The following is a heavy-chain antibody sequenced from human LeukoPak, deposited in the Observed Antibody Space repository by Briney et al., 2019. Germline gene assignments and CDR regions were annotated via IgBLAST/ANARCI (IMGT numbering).Heavy chain of an antibody. CDR1: GFTFSSNA. J-gene: IGHJ4*02. CDR3: ARVVVAATDY. D-gene: IGHD2-15*01. CDR2: ITYDGSNK. Sequence: PGGSLRLSCAASGFTFSSNAMHWVRQAPGKGLEWVAVITYDGSNKYYADSVKGRFTISRDNSKNTLYLQMNSLRAEDTAVYYCARVVVAATDYWGQGTLVTVSS. V-gene: IGHV3-30-3*01.